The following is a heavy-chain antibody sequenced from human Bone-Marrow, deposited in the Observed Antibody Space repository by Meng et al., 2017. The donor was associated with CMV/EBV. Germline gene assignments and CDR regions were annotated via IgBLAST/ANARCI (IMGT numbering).Heavy chain of an antibody. CDR3: AREGLWSGWTREYGMDV. J-gene: IGHJ6*02. CDR1: GYSISSYY. V-gene: IGHV4-59*01. Sequence: SETLSLTCTVSGYSISSYYWSWIRQPPGKGLEWIGYIYYSGSTNYNPSLKSRVTISVDTSKNQFSLKLSSVTAADTAVYYCAREGLWSGWTREYGMDVWGQGTTVTVSS. D-gene: IGHD3-3*01. CDR2: IYYSGST.